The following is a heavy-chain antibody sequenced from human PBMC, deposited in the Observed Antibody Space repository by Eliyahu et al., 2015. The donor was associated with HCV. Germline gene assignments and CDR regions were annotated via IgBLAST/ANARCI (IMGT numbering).Heavy chain of an antibody. D-gene: IGHD2-21*02. CDR3: AREANVAVTSDAFDI. CDR1: GDSISSENYF. Sequence: QVQLRESGPGLVEPSQTLSLTCTVSGDSISSENYFWSWIRQPPGKGLEWIGYMRHSGSPHYNPPLRSRVAISLDTSKNQFSLKLSSVTAADTGVYYCAREANVAVTSDAFDIWGQGTKVTVFS. J-gene: IGHJ3*02. V-gene: IGHV4-30-4*01. CDR2: MRHSGSP.